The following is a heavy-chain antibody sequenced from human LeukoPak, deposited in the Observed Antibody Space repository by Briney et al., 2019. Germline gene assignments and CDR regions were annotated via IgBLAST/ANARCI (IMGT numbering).Heavy chain of an antibody. D-gene: IGHD3-16*01. J-gene: IGHJ4*02. CDR1: GDSVSSNSAA. CDR3: ARDGGLGLDYFDY. CDR2: TYYRSKWFN. V-gene: IGHV6-1*01. Sequence: SQTLSLTCAISGDSVSSNSAAWNWVRQSPSRGLEWLGRTYYRSKWFNDHSISVKSRITVNPDTSKNQFSLQLTSVTPEDTAVYYCARDGGLGLDYFDYWGQGTLVTVSS.